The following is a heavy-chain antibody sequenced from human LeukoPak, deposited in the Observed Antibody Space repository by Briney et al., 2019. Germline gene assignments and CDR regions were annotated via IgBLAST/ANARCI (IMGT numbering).Heavy chain of an antibody. V-gene: IGHV1-2*02. CDR3: AREGGDSSGYYSDYYYYYMDV. D-gene: IGHD3-22*01. CDR1: GYTFTGYY. J-gene: IGHJ6*03. Sequence: ASVKVSCKASGYTFTGYYMHWVRQAPGQGLEWMGWINPNSGGTNYAQKFQGRVTMTRDTSISTAYMELSRLRSDDTAVYYCAREGGDSSGYYSDYYYYYMDVWGKGTTVTVSS. CDR2: INPNSGGT.